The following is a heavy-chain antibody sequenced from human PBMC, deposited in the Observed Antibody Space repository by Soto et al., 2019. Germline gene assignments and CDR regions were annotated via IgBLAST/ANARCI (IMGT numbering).Heavy chain of an antibody. CDR3: ARARATVTTERALGY. CDR1: GYTFYSYD. D-gene: IGHD4-17*01. J-gene: IGHJ4*02. V-gene: IGHV1-18*01. CDR2: TSVYNGDS. Sequence: QVQLVQSGPEVKKPGASVKVSCKTSGYTFYSYDITWVRQAPGQGLEWMGTTSVYNGDSNVAQNLQGRVTMTIDKCTATAYMDLKNLTSDDTAVYYCARARATVTTERALGYWGQGTLVTVSS.